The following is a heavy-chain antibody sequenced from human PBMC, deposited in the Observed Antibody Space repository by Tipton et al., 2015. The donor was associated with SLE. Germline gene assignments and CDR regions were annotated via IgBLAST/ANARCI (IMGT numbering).Heavy chain of an antibody. CDR3: ARDQVGVGDFDY. CDR2: IYYSGCT. Sequence: TLSLTCTVSGGSVTSSYYWGWIRQPPGKGLEWIGNIYYSGCTYYNPSLKSRVTMSVDTSKNQLSLKLSSVTAADTAVYFCARDQVGVGDFDYWGQGTLVTVSS. V-gene: IGHV4-39*07. J-gene: IGHJ4*02. D-gene: IGHD3-16*01. CDR1: GGSVTSSYY.